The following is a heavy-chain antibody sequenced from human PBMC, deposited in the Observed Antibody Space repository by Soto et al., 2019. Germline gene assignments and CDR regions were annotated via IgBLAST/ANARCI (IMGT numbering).Heavy chain of an antibody. CDR2: IIPILGIA. CDR1: GGTFSSYT. D-gene: IGHD3-10*01. Sequence: ASVKVSCKASGGTFSSYTISWVRQAPGQGLEWMGRIIPILGIANYAQKFQGRVTITADKSTSTAYMELSSLRSEDTAVYYCARWKNYGSWMGDYYYGMDVWGQGTTVTVSS. J-gene: IGHJ6*02. V-gene: IGHV1-69*02. CDR3: ARWKNYGSWMGDYYYGMDV.